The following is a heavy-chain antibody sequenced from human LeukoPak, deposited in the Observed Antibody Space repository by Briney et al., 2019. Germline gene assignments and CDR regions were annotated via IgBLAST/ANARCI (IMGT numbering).Heavy chain of an antibody. CDR1: GCSFSSHW. CDR3: ARDGVAPGIYFDS. D-gene: IGHD6-13*01. J-gene: IGHJ4*02. CDR2: ISQHGGEE. V-gene: IGHV3-7*05. Sequence: RGSLRLSCVASGCSFSSHWMSWVRQAPGKGLEWVANISQHGGEEYYVDSAKGRFTVSRDNAKNSLYLQVNSLRVEGTAVYFCARDGVAPGIYFDSWGQGTLVTVSS.